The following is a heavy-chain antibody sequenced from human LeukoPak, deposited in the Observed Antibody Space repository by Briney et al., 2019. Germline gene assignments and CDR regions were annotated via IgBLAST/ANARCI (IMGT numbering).Heavy chain of an antibody. V-gene: IGHV1-8*01. Sequence: GASVKVSCKASGYTFTSCDINWVRQATGQGLEWMGWMNPNSGNTGYAQKFQGRVTMTRNTSISTAYMELSSLRSEDTAVYYCARPMGSVTRRAFDIWGQGTMVTVSS. CDR2: MNPNSGNT. CDR1: GYTFTSCD. CDR3: ARPMGSVTRRAFDI. J-gene: IGHJ3*02. D-gene: IGHD3-10*01.